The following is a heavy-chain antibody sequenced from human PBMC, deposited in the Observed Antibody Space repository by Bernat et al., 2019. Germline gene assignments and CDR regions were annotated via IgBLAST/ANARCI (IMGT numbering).Heavy chain of an antibody. CDR2: ISYDGSNK. D-gene: IGHD2-2*02. V-gene: IGHV3-30*18. J-gene: IGHJ6*02. CDR1: GFTFSSYG. CDR3: AKAQYQLLYDYYYYGMDV. Sequence: QVQLVESGGGVVQPGRSLRLSCAASGFTFSSYGMHWVHQAPGKGLEWVAVISYDGSNKYYADSVKGRFTISRDNSKNTLYLQMNSLRAEDTAVYYCAKAQYQLLYDYYYYGMDVWGQGTTVTVSS.